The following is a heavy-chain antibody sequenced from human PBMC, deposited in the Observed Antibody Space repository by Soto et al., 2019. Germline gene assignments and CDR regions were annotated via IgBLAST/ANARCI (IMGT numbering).Heavy chain of an antibody. Sequence: QVQLVQSGAEVKKPGSSVKVSCKASGGTFSSYAIRWVRQAPGQGLEWMGGIIPIFGTANYAQKFQGRVTITADESTGTADMELSSMRSADTAVYYCARGGAGTTNFLNWFDPWGQGTLVTVSA. J-gene: IGHJ5*02. CDR3: ARGGAGTTNFLNWFDP. V-gene: IGHV1-69*01. CDR1: GGTFSSYA. CDR2: IIPIFGTA. D-gene: IGHD1-7*01.